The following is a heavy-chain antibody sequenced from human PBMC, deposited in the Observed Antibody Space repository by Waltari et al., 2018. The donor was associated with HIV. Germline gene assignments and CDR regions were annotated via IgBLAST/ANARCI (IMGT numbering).Heavy chain of an antibody. CDR1: GGTFVSYS. Sequence: QVQLVQSGAEVKKPGSSVRVSCKASGGTFVSYSINWVRQFPGQVFEWLGRCIPMSVTANNSQKFEGRSPITADEPTSSAYMELRNLKSDDTAVYFCAFARESMGVDFDSWGQGTMVNVSS. CDR2: CIPMSVTA. D-gene: IGHD3-10*01. CDR3: AFARESMGVDFDS. V-gene: IGHV1-69*08. J-gene: IGHJ4*02.